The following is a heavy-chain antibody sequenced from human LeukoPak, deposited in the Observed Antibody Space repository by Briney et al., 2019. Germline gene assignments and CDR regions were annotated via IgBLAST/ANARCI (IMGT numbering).Heavy chain of an antibody. V-gene: IGHV7-4-1*02. CDR1: GYTFTSYA. Sequence: ASVKVSCKASGYTFTSYAMNWVRQAPGQGLEWMGWINTNTGNPTYAQGFTGRFVFSLDTSVSTAYLRISSLKAEDTAVYYCARDLEFASRSLYYGDEDYWGQGTLVTVSS. CDR3: ARDLEFASRSLYYGDEDY. D-gene: IGHD4-17*01. J-gene: IGHJ4*02. CDR2: INTNTGNP.